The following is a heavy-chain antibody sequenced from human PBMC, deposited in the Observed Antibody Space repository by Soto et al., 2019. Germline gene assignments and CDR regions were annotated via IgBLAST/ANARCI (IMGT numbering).Heavy chain of an antibody. V-gene: IGHV6-1*01. CDR2: TYFRSQWFN. J-gene: IGHJ5*02. Sequence: SQTLSLTCAISGDSVSSNSAAWSWIRQSPSRGLEWLGRTYFRSQWFNDSAVSVKGRILINPDTSKNHFSLHLNSVTPEDTAVYYCAKDYCSTTTCYRELGLLDTWGQGTPVTVSS. D-gene: IGHD2-2*01. CDR3: AKDYCSTTTCYRELGLLDT. CDR1: GDSVSSNSAA.